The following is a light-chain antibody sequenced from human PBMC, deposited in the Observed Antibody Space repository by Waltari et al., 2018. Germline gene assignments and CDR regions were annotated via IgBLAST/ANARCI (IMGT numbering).Light chain of an antibody. Sequence: QSVLTQPPSVSGAPGQRVTISCTGRRTNLGAGYDLQWYQQLPGTAPKLLIYDTTNRPSGVPDRFSGSKSGASASLAITGLQPEDEADYFCQSYDSTLSVLYVFGTGTKVTVL. CDR3: QSYDSTLSVLYV. V-gene: IGLV1-40*01. CDR2: DTT. J-gene: IGLJ1*01. CDR1: RTNLGAGYD.